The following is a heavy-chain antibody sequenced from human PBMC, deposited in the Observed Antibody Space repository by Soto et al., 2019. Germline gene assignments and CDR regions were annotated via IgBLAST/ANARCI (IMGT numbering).Heavy chain of an antibody. D-gene: IGHD3-10*01. CDR2: IKYSGTT. J-gene: IGHJ4*02. Sequence: SETLSLTCTVSGGSISSSRCHWGWIRQPPGKGLEWIASIKYSGTTFYNPSLKSRVTISVDTSKNQFSLKLNSMTAADTAVYYCARHNYGSGSTYFDYWGQGTLVTAPQ. CDR1: GGSISSSRCH. V-gene: IGHV4-39*01. CDR3: ARHNYGSGSTYFDY.